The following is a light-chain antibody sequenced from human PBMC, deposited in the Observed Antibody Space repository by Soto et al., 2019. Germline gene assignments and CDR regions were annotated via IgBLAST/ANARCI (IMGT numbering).Light chain of an antibody. CDR1: QSISSR. CDR3: QQYNSYSLP. CDR2: DAS. J-gene: IGKJ4*01. Sequence: DIQMTQSPSTLSASVGDRVTITCRASQSISSRLAWYQQKPGKAPKILIYDASNLESGVPSRFRASGSGTQLTRTIISLQPEYFATYYCQQYNSYSLPFGGGTKVEIK. V-gene: IGKV1-5*01.